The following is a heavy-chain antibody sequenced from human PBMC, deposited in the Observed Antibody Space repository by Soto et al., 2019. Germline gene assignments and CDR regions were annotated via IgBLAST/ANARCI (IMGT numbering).Heavy chain of an antibody. V-gene: IGHV4-34*01. CDR3: ARVEIVVVPAARYYYYYMDV. D-gene: IGHD2-2*03. CDR1: GGSFSGYY. J-gene: IGHJ6*03. Sequence: QVQLQQWGAGLLKPSETLSLTCAVYGGSFSGYYWSWIRQPPGKGLEWIGEISDSGSTNYNPSLKSRVTISVDTSKNQFSLKLSSVTAADTAVYYCARVEIVVVPAARYYYYYMDVWGKGTTVTVSS. CDR2: ISDSGST.